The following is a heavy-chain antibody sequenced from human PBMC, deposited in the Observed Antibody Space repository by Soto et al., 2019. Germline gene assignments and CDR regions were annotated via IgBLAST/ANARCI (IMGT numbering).Heavy chain of an antibody. CDR2: IIPIFGTA. CDR1: GYTFTSYY. Sequence: GASVKVTCKASGYTFTSYYMHWVRQAPGQGLEWMGGIIPIFGTANYAQKFQGRVTITADESTSTAYMELSSLRSEDTAVYYCARGEDYSNYLPYWYFDLWGRGTLVTVSS. D-gene: IGHD4-4*01. J-gene: IGHJ2*01. CDR3: ARGEDYSNYLPYWYFDL. V-gene: IGHV1-69*13.